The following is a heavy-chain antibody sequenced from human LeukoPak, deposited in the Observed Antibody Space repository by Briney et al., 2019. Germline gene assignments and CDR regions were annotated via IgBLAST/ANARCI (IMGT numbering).Heavy chain of an antibody. J-gene: IGHJ4*02. CDR2: IIPLFGTA. V-gene: IGHV1-69*13. CDR3: ARLGGDSSDYPFDH. CDR1: VGTFNIFV. Sequence: GASVTVSFKASVGTFNIFVISWVRQAPGQGLEWMGGIIPLFGTANYTQKFQDRATITADESTSTAYMELSSLRSEDTAFYYCARLGGDSSDYPFDHWGQGTLVTVSS. D-gene: IGHD3-22*01.